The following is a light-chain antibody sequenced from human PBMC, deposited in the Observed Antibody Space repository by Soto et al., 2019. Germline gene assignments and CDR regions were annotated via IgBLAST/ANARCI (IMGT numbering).Light chain of an antibody. J-gene: IGKJ5*01. Sequence: IVLTQSPATLSLSPGETATLSCKASEPIKTFYFGWYQHKPGQSPRLLINGVYTRATGIPARFSGSGSGTDFTLTISSLEPEDFAVYYCQQRSNWPPITFGQGTRLEIK. CDR2: GVY. CDR1: EPIKTFY. V-gene: IGKV3-11*01. CDR3: QQRSNWPPIT.